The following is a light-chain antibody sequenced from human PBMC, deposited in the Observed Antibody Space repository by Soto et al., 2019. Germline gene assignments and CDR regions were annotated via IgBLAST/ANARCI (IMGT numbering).Light chain of an antibody. Sequence: QSALTQPRSVSGSPGQSVAISCTGTSSDVGGYNYVSWYQQHPGKAPKLMIYEVSNRPSGISNRFSGSKSGNTASLTLSGLQAEDEADYYCSSYTSSSTLVFGGGTKLTV. V-gene: IGLV2-14*01. J-gene: IGLJ2*01. CDR2: EVS. CDR3: SSYTSSSTLV. CDR1: SSDVGGYNY.